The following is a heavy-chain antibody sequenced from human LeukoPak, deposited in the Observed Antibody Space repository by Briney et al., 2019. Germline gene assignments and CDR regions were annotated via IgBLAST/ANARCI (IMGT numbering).Heavy chain of an antibody. CDR1: GGSISGGSYY. Sequence: PSQTLSLTCTVSGGSISGGSYYWSWIRQPAGKGLEWIGRIYTSGSTNYNPSLKSRVTISVDTSKNQFSLKLSSVTAADTAVYYCARDSEPRLKGYCSSTSCYTGSWFDPWGQGTLVTVSS. D-gene: IGHD2-2*02. CDR3: ARDSEPRLKGYCSSTSCYTGSWFDP. V-gene: IGHV4-61*02. CDR2: IYTSGST. J-gene: IGHJ5*02.